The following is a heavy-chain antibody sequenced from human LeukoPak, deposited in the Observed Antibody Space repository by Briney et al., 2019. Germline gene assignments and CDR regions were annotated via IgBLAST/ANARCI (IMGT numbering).Heavy chain of an antibody. CDR3: ARVAPRGYCSGGRCYGWFDP. J-gene: IGHJ5*02. Sequence: ASVKVSCKASGYTFTSYGISWVRQAPGQGLEWMGWISAYNGDTNYAQKLQGRVTMTRDTSTSTAYMELRSPRSDDTAVYYCARVAPRGYCSGGRCYGWFDPWGQGTLVTVSS. V-gene: IGHV1-18*04. CDR1: GYTFTSYG. CDR2: ISAYNGDT. D-gene: IGHD2-15*01.